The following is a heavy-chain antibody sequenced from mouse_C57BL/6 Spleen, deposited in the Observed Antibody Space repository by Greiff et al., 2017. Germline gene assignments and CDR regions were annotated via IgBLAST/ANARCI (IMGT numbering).Heavy chain of an antibody. J-gene: IGHJ3*01. D-gene: IGHD2-5*01. CDR2: ISDGGSYT. Sequence: EVKLQESGGGLVKPGGSLKLSCAASGFTFSSYAMSWVRQTPEKRLEWVATISDGGSYTYYPDNVKGRFTISRDNAKNNLYLQMSHLKSEDTAMYYCARDPYYSNYAWFAYWGQGTLVTVSA. CDR1: GFTFSSYA. CDR3: ARDPYYSNYAWFAY. V-gene: IGHV5-4*01.